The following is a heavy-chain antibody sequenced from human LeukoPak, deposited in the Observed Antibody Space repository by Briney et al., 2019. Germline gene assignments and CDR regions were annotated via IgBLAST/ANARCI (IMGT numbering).Heavy chain of an antibody. Sequence: ASVKVSCKASGYTFTSYGISWVRQATGQGLEWMGWISAYNGNTNYAQKLQGRVTMTTDTSTSTAYMELRSLRSDDTAVYYCARDIVVVPAANTVGWFDPWGQGTLVTVSS. CDR1: GYTFTSYG. J-gene: IGHJ5*02. D-gene: IGHD2-2*01. CDR3: ARDIVVVPAANTVGWFDP. V-gene: IGHV1-18*04. CDR2: ISAYNGNT.